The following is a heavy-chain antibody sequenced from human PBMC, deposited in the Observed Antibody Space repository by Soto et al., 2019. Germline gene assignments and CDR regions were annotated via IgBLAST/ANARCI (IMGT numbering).Heavy chain of an antibody. CDR3: AXGRYNWNYDDYYYGMDV. CDR2: IVVGSGNT. Sequence: SVKVSCKGSGFTFTSSAVQWVRQARGQRLEWIGWIVVGSGNTNYAQKFQERVTITRDMSTSTAYMELSGLRSEDTAVYYCAXGRYNWNYDDYYYGMDVWGQGTTVTVSS. D-gene: IGHD1-7*01. J-gene: IGHJ6*02. CDR1: GFTFTSSA. V-gene: IGHV1-58*01.